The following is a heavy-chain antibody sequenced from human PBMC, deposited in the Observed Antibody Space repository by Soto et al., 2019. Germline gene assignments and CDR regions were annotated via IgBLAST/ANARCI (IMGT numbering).Heavy chain of an antibody. V-gene: IGHV3-11*01. D-gene: IGHD6-13*01. CDR1: GFTFSDYY. CDR2: ISSSGSTI. J-gene: IGHJ6*02. Sequence: GGSLRLSCAASGFTFSDYYMSWIRQAPGKGLEWVSYISSSGSTIYYADSVKGRFTISRDNAKNSLYLQMNSLRAEDTAVYYCARDSGRIAAADLRVGYYYYGMDVWGQGTTVTVSS. CDR3: ARDSGRIAAADLRVGYYYYGMDV.